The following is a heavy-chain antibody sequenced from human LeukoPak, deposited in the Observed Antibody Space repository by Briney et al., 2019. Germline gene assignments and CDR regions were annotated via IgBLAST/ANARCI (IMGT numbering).Heavy chain of an antibody. CDR1: GGSISSSSYY. CDR2: IYYSGST. D-gene: IGHD6-19*01. Sequence: SETLSLTCTVSGGSISSSSYYWGWIRQPPGKGLEWIGSIYYSGSTYYNPSLKCRVTISVDPSKVQFSLKLSSVTAADTAVYYCAREVYSGARFDPWGQGTLVTVSS. V-gene: IGHV4-39*07. J-gene: IGHJ5*02. CDR3: AREVYSGARFDP.